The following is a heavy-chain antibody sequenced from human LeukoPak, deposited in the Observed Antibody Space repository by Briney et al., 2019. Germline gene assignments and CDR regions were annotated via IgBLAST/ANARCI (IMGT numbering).Heavy chain of an antibody. J-gene: IGHJ6*03. CDR1: GYTFTSYG. V-gene: IGHV1-18*01. CDR2: ISAYNGNT. CDR3: AGDSGSYGYYYMDV. D-gene: IGHD1-26*01. Sequence: ASVKVSCQASGYTFTSYGFSWVRQAPGQGLGWVGWISAYNGNTNYAQKLQGRVTMTTDTSTSTAYMELRSLRSDDTAVYYCAGDSGSYGYYYMDVWGKGTTVTVSS.